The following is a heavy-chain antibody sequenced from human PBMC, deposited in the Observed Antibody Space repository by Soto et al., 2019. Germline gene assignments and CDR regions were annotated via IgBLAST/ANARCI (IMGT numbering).Heavy chain of an antibody. V-gene: IGHV4-34*01. D-gene: IGHD3-10*01. Sequence: QVQLQQWGAGLLKPSETLSLTCAVYGGSFSGYYWSWIRQPPGKGLEWIGEINHSGSTNYNPSLKSRVPISVDTSKNQFSLKLSSVTAADTAVYYCARGRRLLWFGELPPRRRFDYWGQGTLVTVSS. CDR2: INHSGST. J-gene: IGHJ4*02. CDR3: ARGRRLLWFGELPPRRRFDY. CDR1: GGSFSGYY.